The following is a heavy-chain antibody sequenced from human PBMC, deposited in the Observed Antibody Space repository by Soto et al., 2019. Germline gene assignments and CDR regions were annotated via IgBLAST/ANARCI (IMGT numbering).Heavy chain of an antibody. CDR2: INPSGGHT. CDR1: EHIFNAYD. J-gene: IGHJ4*02. V-gene: IGHV1-46*02. D-gene: IGHD2-21*02. CDR3: ARGGHVVVVTAAFDY. Sequence: ASVKVSCKAPEHIFNAYDIHWVRQAPGQGLEWMGTINPSGGHTTYSQNFLGRVTMTRDTSTSTLYMELTSLTSDDTAVYYCARGGHVVVVTAAFDYWGQGTLVTVSS.